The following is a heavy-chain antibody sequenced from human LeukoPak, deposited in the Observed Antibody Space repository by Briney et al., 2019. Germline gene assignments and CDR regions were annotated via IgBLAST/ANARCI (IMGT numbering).Heavy chain of an antibody. CDR3: ARYKDDCPIDAFDI. V-gene: IGHV4-59*08. Sequence: SETLSLTCTVSGGSISIYYWSWIRQPPGKGLEWIGYIYYSGSTNYNPSLKSRVTISVDTSKNQFSLKLRCVTAADTAGYYCARYKDDCPIDAFDIWGQGTMVTVSS. CDR1: GGSISIYY. D-gene: IGHD1-1*01. CDR2: IYYSGST. J-gene: IGHJ3*02.